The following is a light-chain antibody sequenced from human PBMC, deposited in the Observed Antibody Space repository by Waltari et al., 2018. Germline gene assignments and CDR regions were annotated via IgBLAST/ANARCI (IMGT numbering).Light chain of an antibody. Sequence: QSVLTQPPSASGTPGQRVSISCSGSTSNIGSNAVSWYQHLPGAAPRLLIYNTNQRPSGGPGRFSGSKSGTSASLAISGLQSEDECDYYCAAWDDNLNGPVFGGGTTLTVL. CDR2: NTN. CDR3: AAWDDNLNGPV. V-gene: IGLV1-44*01. J-gene: IGLJ2*01. CDR1: TSNIGSNA.